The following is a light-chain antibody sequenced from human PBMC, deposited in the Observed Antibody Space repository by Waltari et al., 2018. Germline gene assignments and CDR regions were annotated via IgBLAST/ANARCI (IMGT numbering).Light chain of an antibody. Sequence: QSALTQPASVSGSPGQSITISCSGTSSDVGGYNYVSWYQHHTGKAPKLVIYEVSSRSAGVSHRYSGSKSGNTASLTISGLQGEDEADYYCSSYTSSGTSSNTRVFGTGTTVTVL. J-gene: IGLJ1*01. CDR3: SSYTSSGTSSNTRV. CDR2: EVS. V-gene: IGLV2-14*01. CDR1: SSDVGGYNY.